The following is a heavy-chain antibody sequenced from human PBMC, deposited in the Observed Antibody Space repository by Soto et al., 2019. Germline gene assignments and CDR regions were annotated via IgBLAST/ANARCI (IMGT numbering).Heavy chain of an antibody. Sequence: QVHLVQSGAEVKKPGASVKVSCQGSGYAFTTYGITWVRQAPGKGLEWMGWISAHNGNTNYARKLQGRVTVTRDTSTSTAYMEPRSLRYDDTVVYYCARGRYGDYWGQGALVTVSS. V-gene: IGHV1-18*01. CDR1: GYAFTTYG. CDR3: ARGRYGDY. D-gene: IGHD1-1*01. CDR2: ISAHNGNT. J-gene: IGHJ4*02.